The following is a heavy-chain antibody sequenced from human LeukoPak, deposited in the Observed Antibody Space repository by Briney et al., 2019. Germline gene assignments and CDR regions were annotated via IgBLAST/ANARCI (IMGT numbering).Heavy chain of an antibody. CDR1: GSTVTAYY. CDR3: ASLCGGDCYSDY. D-gene: IGHD2-21*02. J-gene: IGHJ4*02. V-gene: IGHV1-2*02. CDR2: INPNSGGT. Sequence: GASVKVSCNTSGSTVTAYYLHWVRQAPGQGLEWMGWINPNSGGTKYAQKFHGRVTMTRDTSINTAYMELSSLRYDDTAVYYCASLCGGDCYSDYWGQGTLVTVSS.